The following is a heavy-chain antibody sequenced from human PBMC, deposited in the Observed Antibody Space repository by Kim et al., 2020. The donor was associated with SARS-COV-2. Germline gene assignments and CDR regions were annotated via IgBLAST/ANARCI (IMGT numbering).Heavy chain of an antibody. Sequence: GGSLRLSCSASGFTFSSYAMHWVRQAPGKGLEYVSAISSNGGSTYYADSVKGRFTISRDNSKNTLYLQMSSLRAEDSAVYYCVKDQRVVGGYNWSGYFDYWGQGTLVTVSS. V-gene: IGHV3-64D*06. CDR1: GFTFSSYA. D-gene: IGHD5-12*01. J-gene: IGHJ4*02. CDR3: VKDQRVVGGYNWSGYFDY. CDR2: ISSNGGST.